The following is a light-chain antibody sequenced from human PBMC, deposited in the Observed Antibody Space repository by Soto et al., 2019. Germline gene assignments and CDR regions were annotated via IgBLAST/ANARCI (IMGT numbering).Light chain of an antibody. CDR1: QSISSS. CDR3: QQYNTYSYT. J-gene: IGKJ5*01. CDR2: DVS. V-gene: IGKV1-5*01. Sequence: DIQMTQSPSTLSASVGDRVTITCRASQSISSSLAWYQQQPGKAPKLLIYDVSTLKSGVPSRFSGSRSGTEFTLTISSLQPDDFATYYCQQYNTYSYTFGQGTRLEI.